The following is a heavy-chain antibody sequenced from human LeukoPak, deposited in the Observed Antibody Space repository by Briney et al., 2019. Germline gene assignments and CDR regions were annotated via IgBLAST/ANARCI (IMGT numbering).Heavy chain of an antibody. CDR3: ARGHSSLRLYYFDY. Sequence: ASVKVSCKAPGYTFTDYFIHWVRQAPGQGLEWMRWINPNSGGTNYAQKFEGRVTMTRDTSISTADMELSSLTSEDTAVYYCARGHSSLRLYYFDYWGQGTLVTVSS. CDR2: INPNSGGT. CDR1: GYTFTDYF. J-gene: IGHJ4*02. D-gene: IGHD6-6*01. V-gene: IGHV1-2*02.